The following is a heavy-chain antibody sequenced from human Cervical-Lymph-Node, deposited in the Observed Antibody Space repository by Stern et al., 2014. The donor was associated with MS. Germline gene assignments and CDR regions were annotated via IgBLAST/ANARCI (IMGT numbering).Heavy chain of an antibody. D-gene: IGHD3-10*01. V-gene: IGHV1-69*01. J-gene: IGHJ3*02. Sequence: VQLVQSGAEVKKPGSSVKVSCKASGGTFSTYAINWVRQAPGQGLEWMGGIIPIIGPANYARNFQGKVTIIADASPKTVSMDVSRLRAEDTAVYYCARDQRHLNSGSFAFDIWGQGTMVLVSS. CDR3: ARDQRHLNSGSFAFDI. CDR1: GGTFSTYA. CDR2: IIPIIGPA.